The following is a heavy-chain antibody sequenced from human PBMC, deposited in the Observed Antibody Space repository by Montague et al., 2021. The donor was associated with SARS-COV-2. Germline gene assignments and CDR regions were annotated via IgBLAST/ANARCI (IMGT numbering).Heavy chain of an antibody. Sequence: SETLSLTCTVSGGSTASHYWNWIRKSPGQRPEWIGYVYYNGDTKCNPSLSSRVTISIDTSENQFPLRLNSVTAADTAVYFCARGWAFDPWGQGRLVTVSS. CDR2: VYYNGDT. CDR3: ARGWAFDP. D-gene: IGHD6-19*01. J-gene: IGHJ3*01. V-gene: IGHV4-59*08. CDR1: GGSTASHY.